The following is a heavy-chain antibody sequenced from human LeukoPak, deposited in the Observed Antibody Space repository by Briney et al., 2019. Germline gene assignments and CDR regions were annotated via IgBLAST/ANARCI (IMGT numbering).Heavy chain of an antibody. CDR1: GGSISSYY. Sequence: SETLSLTCTVSGGSISSYYWSWIRRPPGKGLEWIGYIYYSGSTNYNPSLKSRVTISVDTSKNQFSLKLSSVTAADTAVYYCARDSSGWCEGFDYWGQGTLVTVSS. CDR3: ARDSSGWCEGFDY. J-gene: IGHJ4*02. D-gene: IGHD6-19*01. V-gene: IGHV4-59*01. CDR2: IYYSGST.